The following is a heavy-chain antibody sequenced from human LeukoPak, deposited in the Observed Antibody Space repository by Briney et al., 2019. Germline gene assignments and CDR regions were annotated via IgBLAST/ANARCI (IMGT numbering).Heavy chain of an antibody. D-gene: IGHD6-13*01. CDR3: ARTYGYSSSWHYYYYYYMDV. CDR1: GDSISSYY. Sequence: SETLSLTCTVSGDSISSYYWSWIRQPPGKGLEWIGEINHSGSTNYNPSLKSRITISVDTSKNQFSLKLSSVTAADTAVYYCARTYGYSSSWHYYYYYYMDVWGKGTTVTISS. J-gene: IGHJ6*03. V-gene: IGHV4-34*01. CDR2: INHSGST.